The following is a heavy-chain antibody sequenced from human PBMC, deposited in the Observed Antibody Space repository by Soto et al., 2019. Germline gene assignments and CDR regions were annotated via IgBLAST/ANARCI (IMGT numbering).Heavy chain of an antibody. D-gene: IGHD6-13*01. Sequence: GGSLRLSCAASGFTFSSYAMSWVRQAPGKGLEWVPAISGSGGSTYYADSVKGRFTISRDNSKNTLYLQMNSLRAEDTAVYYCVWAFYSTSSFDYWGQGTLVTVSS. CDR3: VWAFYSTSSFDY. J-gene: IGHJ4*02. V-gene: IGHV3-23*01. CDR1: GFTFSSYA. CDR2: ISGSGGST.